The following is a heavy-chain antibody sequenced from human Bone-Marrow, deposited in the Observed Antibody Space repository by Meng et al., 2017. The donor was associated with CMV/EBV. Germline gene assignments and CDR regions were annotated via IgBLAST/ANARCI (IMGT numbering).Heavy chain of an antibody. CDR1: GFTFSSYW. CDR2: INSDGSST. V-gene: IGHV3-74*01. CDR3: ARVESAWYSSSWYHDY. Sequence: LTCAASGFTFSSYWMHWVRQAPGKGLVWVSRINSDGSSTSYADSVKGRFTISRDNAKNTLYLQMNSLRAEDTAVYYCARVESAWYSSSWYHDYWGQGTLVTVSS. J-gene: IGHJ4*02. D-gene: IGHD6-13*01.